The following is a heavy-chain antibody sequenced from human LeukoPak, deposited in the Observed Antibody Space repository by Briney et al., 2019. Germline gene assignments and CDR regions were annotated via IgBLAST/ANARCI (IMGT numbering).Heavy chain of an antibody. V-gene: IGHV6-1*01. J-gene: IGHJ4*02. Sequence: SQTLSLTCAISGESVSSNSAAWNWIRQSPSRGLEWLGRTYYRSKWYNDYAVSVKSRITINPDTSKNQFSLQLNSVTPEDTAVYYCARGPHRITIFGVVRYYFDYWGQGTLVTVSS. CDR1: GESVSSNSAA. CDR3: ARGPHRITIFGVVRYYFDY. CDR2: TYYRSKWYN. D-gene: IGHD3-3*01.